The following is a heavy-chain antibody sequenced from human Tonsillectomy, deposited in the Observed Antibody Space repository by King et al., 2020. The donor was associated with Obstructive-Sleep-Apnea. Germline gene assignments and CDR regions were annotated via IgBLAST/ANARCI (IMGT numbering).Heavy chain of an antibody. CDR1: GFTFSSYA. Sequence: VQLVESGGGLVQPGGSLRLSCAASGFTFSSYAMSWVRQAPGKGLEWVSGISGSGGSTYYTDSVKGRFTISRDNSKNTMYLQMNSLRAEETAVYYCAGDRCSSISCATGIGLFDHWGQGTLVIVSS. J-gene: IGHJ4*02. D-gene: IGHD2-2*01. V-gene: IGHV3-23*04. CDR2: ISGSGGST. CDR3: AGDRCSSISCATGIGLFDH.